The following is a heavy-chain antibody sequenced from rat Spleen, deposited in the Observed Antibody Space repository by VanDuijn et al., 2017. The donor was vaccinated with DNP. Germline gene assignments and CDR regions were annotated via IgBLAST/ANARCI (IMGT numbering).Heavy chain of an antibody. D-gene: IGHD1-12*02. CDR3: ARHDYYDGSWAMDA. CDR2: ISPSGGST. CDR1: GFTFSNYY. J-gene: IGHJ4*01. Sequence: EVQLVESGGGLVQPGRSMKLSCAASGFTFSNYYMAWVRQAPTKGLEWVASISPSGGSTYYRDSVKGRFTVSRDNAKSSLYLQMDSLRSEDTATYYCARHDYYDGSWAMDAWGQGTSVTVSS. V-gene: IGHV5-25*01.